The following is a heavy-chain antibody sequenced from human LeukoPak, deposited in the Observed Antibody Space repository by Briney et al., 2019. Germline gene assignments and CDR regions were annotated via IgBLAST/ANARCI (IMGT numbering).Heavy chain of an antibody. Sequence: SVKVSCKASGYTFTSYGISWVRQAPGQGLEWMGGIIPIFGTANYAQKFQGRVTITADESTSTAYMELSSLRSEDTAVYYCARERCSSTSCYYGYYYYYGMDVWGQGTTVTVSS. CDR3: ARERCSSTSCYYGYYYYYGMDV. D-gene: IGHD2-2*01. CDR1: GYTFTSYG. J-gene: IGHJ6*02. V-gene: IGHV1-69*13. CDR2: IIPIFGTA.